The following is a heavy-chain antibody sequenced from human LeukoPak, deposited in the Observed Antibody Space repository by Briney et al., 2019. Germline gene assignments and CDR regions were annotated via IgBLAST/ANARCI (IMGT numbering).Heavy chain of an antibody. CDR3: AGQKNGASDY. V-gene: IGHV3-7*05. CDR1: RFTFSNYW. CDR2: IKQDGSEK. D-gene: IGHD1-1*01. J-gene: IGHJ4*02. Sequence: PGGSLRLSCAASRFTFSNYWMSWVRQAPGKGLEWLTNIKQDGSEKYYVDSVKGRFTISRDNAKNSLYLQMNSLRAEDTAVYYCAGQKNGASDYWGQGTLVTVSS.